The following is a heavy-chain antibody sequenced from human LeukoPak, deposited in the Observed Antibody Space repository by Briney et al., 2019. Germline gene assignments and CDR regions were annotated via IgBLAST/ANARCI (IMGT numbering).Heavy chain of an antibody. CDR1: GFTFRDYS. V-gene: IGHV3-23*01. J-gene: IGHJ4*02. CDR3: VKERDRGVGVADDFDL. D-gene: IGHD6-19*01. Sequence: PGESLRLSCAASGFTFRDYSMAWVRQVPGGGLEWVSAISIPTYTIYADPVKGRFIISRDNSKNTLYLQMTNLRAEDTAVYYCVKERDRGVGVADDFDLWGQGTLVTVSS. CDR2: ISIPTYT.